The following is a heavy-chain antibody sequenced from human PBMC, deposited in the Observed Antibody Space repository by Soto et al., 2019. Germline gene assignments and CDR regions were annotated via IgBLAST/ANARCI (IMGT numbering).Heavy chain of an antibody. J-gene: IGHJ5*02. CDR2: IFHSGST. CDR3: VRGGICGYWFDP. Sequence: QVQLQESGPGLVKPTQTLSLTCSVSRAFINSGGFYYSWIRQPPGKGLEWLGYIFHSGSTLYNPSLRGRLTLSADTSRNPLFLYLASVTAAETGVYFCVRGGICGYWFDPWGQGILVTVSS. D-gene: IGHD2-15*01. V-gene: IGHV4-31*03. CDR1: RAFINSGGFY.